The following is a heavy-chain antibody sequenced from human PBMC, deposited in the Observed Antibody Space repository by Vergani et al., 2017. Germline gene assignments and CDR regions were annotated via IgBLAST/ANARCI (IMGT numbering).Heavy chain of an antibody. J-gene: IGHJ4*02. Sequence: QVQLVESGGGVVQPGRSLRLSCAASGFTFSSYGMHWVRQAPGKGLEWVAVIWYDGSNKYYADSVKGRFTISRDNSKNTLYLQMNSLRAEDTAVYYCARANDFWSGYYPVSDWGQGTLVTVSS. D-gene: IGHD3-3*01. CDR3: ARANDFWSGYYPVSD. CDR1: GFTFSSYG. CDR2: IWYDGSNK. V-gene: IGHV3-33*08.